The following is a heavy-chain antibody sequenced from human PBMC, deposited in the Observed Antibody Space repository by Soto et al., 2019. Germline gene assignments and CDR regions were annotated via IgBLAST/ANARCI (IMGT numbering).Heavy chain of an antibody. D-gene: IGHD3-10*01. J-gene: IGHJ5*02. Sequence: QVQLVQSGGEVKKPGASVKVSCKASGYTFTNYGISWVRQAPGQGLEWMGWINVYNGNTKYAQKVQGRVTMTTDTSTRTAYMELRSPRSDDTAVYYCARGVGSGSYYNQYNWFDPWGQGTLVTVSS. V-gene: IGHV1-18*01. CDR1: GYTFTNYG. CDR3: ARGVGSGSYYNQYNWFDP. CDR2: INVYNGNT.